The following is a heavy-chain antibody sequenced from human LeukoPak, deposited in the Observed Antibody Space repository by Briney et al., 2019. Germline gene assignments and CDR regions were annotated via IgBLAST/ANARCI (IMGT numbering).Heavy chain of an antibody. CDR1: GFTFGTYA. D-gene: IGHD3-22*01. V-gene: IGHV3-23*01. J-gene: IGHJ4*02. Sequence: GGSLTLSCAASGFTFGTYAVSWVRQAPGKGLEWVADVTNSGGSTNYADSVKGRFTISRDNSKNTVFLQMNSLRAEDTAVYYCAKRAGGTYYRWTFDYWGQGTLVTVSS. CDR3: AKRAGGTYYRWTFDY. CDR2: VTNSGGST.